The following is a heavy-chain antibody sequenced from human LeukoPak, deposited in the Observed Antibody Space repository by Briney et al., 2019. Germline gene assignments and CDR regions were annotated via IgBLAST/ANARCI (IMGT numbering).Heavy chain of an antibody. V-gene: IGHV1-18*04. CDR3: ARDLEHCRNIIWSNSAY. D-gene: IGHD2/OR15-2a*01. J-gene: IGHJ4*02. Sequence: ASVKVSCKGSGYNFDRYGVNWVRQAPGQGLEWVGWISTYNGNTFYAQKFEGRVTMTTDTSTNTVYMDLRSLRSDDTAVYYCARDLEHCRNIIWSNSAYWGQGTLVTVSS. CDR1: GYNFDRYG. CDR2: ISTYNGNT.